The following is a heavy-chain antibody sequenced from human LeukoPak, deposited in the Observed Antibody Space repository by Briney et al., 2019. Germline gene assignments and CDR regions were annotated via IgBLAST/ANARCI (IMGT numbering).Heavy chain of an antibody. CDR2: INPSGGIT. V-gene: IGHV1-46*01. Sequence: ASVKVSCKASGYTFTSYYMHWVRQAPGQGLEWMGIINPSGGITSFAQKFQGRITMTRDTSTSTVYMELSSLGSEDTAVYYCARDGPQYCSSTSCPVSYYYYYMDVWGIGTTVTVSS. CDR1: GYTFTSYY. D-gene: IGHD2-2*01. J-gene: IGHJ6*03. CDR3: ARDGPQYCSSTSCPVSYYYYYMDV.